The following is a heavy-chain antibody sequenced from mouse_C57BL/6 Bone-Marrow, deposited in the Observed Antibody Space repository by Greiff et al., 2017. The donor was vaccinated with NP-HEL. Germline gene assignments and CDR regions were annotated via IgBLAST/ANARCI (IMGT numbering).Heavy chain of an antibody. CDR2: IYPSDSET. CDR1: GYTFTSYW. Sequence: QVQLKESGAELVRPGSSVKLSCKASGYTFTSYWMDWVKQRPGQGLEWIGNIYPSDSETHYNQKFKDKATLTVDKSSSTAYMQLSSLTSEDSAVYYCARGAGYGMDYWGQGTSVTVSS. D-gene: IGHD3-2*02. J-gene: IGHJ4*01. CDR3: ARGAGYGMDY. V-gene: IGHV1-61*01.